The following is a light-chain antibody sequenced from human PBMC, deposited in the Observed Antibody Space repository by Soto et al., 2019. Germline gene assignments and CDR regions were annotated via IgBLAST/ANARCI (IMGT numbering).Light chain of an antibody. V-gene: IGLV2-14*01. Sequence: QSALTQPASVSGSPGQSITISCTGTSSDVGGYNYVSWYQQHPGKAPKLMIYAVTDRPSGVSDRFSGSKSGDTASLTISGLQPQDEADYFCFSYSTDQIAMFGGGTKLTVL. CDR3: FSYSTDQIAM. J-gene: IGLJ3*02. CDR1: SSDVGGYNY. CDR2: AVT.